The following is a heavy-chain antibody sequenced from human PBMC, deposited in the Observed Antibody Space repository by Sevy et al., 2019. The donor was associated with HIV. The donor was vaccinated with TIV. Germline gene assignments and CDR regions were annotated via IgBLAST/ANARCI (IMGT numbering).Heavy chain of an antibody. J-gene: IGHJ2*01. D-gene: IGHD3-22*01. CDR2: IIPIFGTA. CDR1: GGTFSSYA. CDR3: ARTYYYGSSGYYPYWYFDL. V-gene: IGHV1-69*13. Sequence: ASVKVSCKASGGTFSSYAISWVRQAPGQGLEWMGGIIPIFGTANYAQKFQGRVTITADESTSTAYMELSSLRSEDTAVYYCARTYYYGSSGYYPYWYFDLWGRGTLVTVSS.